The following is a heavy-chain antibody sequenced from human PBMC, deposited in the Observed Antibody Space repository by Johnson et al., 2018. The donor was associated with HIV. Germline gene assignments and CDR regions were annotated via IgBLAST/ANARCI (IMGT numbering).Heavy chain of an antibody. CDR2: ISYDGSNK. CDR3: ARTRQGAFDI. V-gene: IGHV3-30*19. Sequence: HVQFVEPGGGVVQPGESPRLSCAASAFTFSSYGMHWVRQAPGKGLGWVALISYDGSNKYYADSVKGRFIISRDNSKNTLYLQMNSLRPQDTAVYYCARTRQGAFDIWGQGTMVTVSS. J-gene: IGHJ3*02. CDR1: AFTFSSYG.